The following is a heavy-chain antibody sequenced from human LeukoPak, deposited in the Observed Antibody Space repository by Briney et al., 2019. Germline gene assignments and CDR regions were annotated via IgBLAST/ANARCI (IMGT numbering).Heavy chain of an antibody. CDR1: EGTFSSYA. V-gene: IGHV1-69*05. J-gene: IGHJ4*02. D-gene: IGHD3-10*01. CDR2: IIAIFGTA. CDR3: ARDRGDAEGYGSGSYYH. Sequence: SVKVSCKASEGTFSSYAISWVRQAPGQGLEWMGGIIAIFGTANYAQKFQGRVTITTDESTSTAYMELSSLRSEDTAVYYCARDRGDAEGYGSGSYYHWGQGTLVTVSS.